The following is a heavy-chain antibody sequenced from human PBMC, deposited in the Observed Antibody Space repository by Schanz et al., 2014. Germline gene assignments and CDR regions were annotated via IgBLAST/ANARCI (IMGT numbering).Heavy chain of an antibody. CDR3: ARDRGHGDLPGDI. V-gene: IGHV4-31*03. D-gene: IGHD4-17*01. CDR1: GGSVSSGGDY. Sequence: QVQLQESGPGLVKPSQTLSLTCTVSGGSVSSGGDYWSWIRQHPGKGLEWIGFISYSGSTYYNPSHKRRVTISVDTSKTQFSLNLSPATAADTAVYYCARDRGHGDLPGDIWGQGTMVTVSS. J-gene: IGHJ3*02. CDR2: ISYSGST.